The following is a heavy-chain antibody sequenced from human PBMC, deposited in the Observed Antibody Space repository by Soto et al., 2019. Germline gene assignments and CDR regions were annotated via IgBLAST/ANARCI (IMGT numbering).Heavy chain of an antibody. V-gene: IGHV3-66*01. D-gene: IGHD3-9*01. CDR2: IYSGGST. Sequence: PGGSLRLSCAASGFTVSSNYMSWVRQAPGKGLEWVSVIYSGGSTYYADSVKGRFTISRDNSKNTLYLQMNSLRAEDTAVYYCARGQVLRYFDWFYFDYWGQGTLVTVSS. J-gene: IGHJ4*02. CDR1: GFTVSSNY. CDR3: ARGQVLRYFDWFYFDY.